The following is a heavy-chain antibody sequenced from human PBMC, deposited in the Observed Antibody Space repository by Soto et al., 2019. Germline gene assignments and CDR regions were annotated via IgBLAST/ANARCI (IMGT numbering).Heavy chain of an antibody. D-gene: IGHD3-3*01. CDR3: SAGTYDFWSGYSPRYYYYMDV. V-gene: IGHV4-59*08. Sequence: SETLCLTCSVSGGSIGGYDGSWIRQPPGKGLEWIGYIYYSGSTNYNPSLKSRVTISVDTSKNQFSLKLSSVTAADTAVYYCSAGTYDFWSGYSPRYYYYMDVWGKGTTVTVSS. CDR1: GGSIGGYD. J-gene: IGHJ6*03. CDR2: IYYSGST.